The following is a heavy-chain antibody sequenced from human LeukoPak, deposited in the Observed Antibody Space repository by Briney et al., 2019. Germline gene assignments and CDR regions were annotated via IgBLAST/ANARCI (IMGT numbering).Heavy chain of an antibody. CDR1: GFTFSSYA. CDR2: ISYDGSNK. D-gene: IGHD3-9*01. Sequence: GGSLRLSCAASGFTFSSYAMHWVRQAPGKGLEWVAVISYDGSNKYYADSVKGRFTISRDNAKNSLYLQMNSLRAEDTAVYYCARNYDILTGPNWFDPWGQGTLVTVSS. CDR3: ARNYDILTGPNWFDP. V-gene: IGHV3-30*04. J-gene: IGHJ5*02.